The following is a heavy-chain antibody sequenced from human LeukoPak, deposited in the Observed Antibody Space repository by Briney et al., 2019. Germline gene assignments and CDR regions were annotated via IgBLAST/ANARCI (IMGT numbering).Heavy chain of an antibody. J-gene: IGHJ4*02. D-gene: IGHD4-17*01. V-gene: IGHV3-48*01. CDR1: GFTFSSYS. Sequence: GGSLRLSCAASGFTFSSYSMNWVRQAPGKGLEWVSYISSSSSTIYYADSVKGRFTISRDNAKNSPYLQMNSLRAEDKAVYYCARERDGDYVGYWGQGTLVTVSS. CDR2: ISSSSSTI. CDR3: ARERDGDYVGY.